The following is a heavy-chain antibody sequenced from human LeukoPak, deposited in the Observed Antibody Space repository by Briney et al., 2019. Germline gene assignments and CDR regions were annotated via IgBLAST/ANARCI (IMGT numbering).Heavy chain of an antibody. CDR1: GYTFTSYA. CDR3: ATGIWSGYYYYYMDV. CDR2: ISAYNGNT. J-gene: IGHJ6*03. D-gene: IGHD3-3*01. V-gene: IGHV1-18*01. Sequence: GASVKLSCTASGYTFTSYAISWVRQAPGQGLEWMGWISAYNGNTNYAEKLKGRVTMTTDTSKSTAYMELSSLRADDTAVYYCATGIWSGYYYYYMDVWGKGTTVTVSS.